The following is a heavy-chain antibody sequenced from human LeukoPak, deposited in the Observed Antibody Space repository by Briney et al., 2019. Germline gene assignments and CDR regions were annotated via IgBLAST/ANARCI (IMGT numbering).Heavy chain of an antibody. CDR3: AREYTYGQGVDY. J-gene: IGHJ4*02. V-gene: IGHV1-2*02. CDR2: INPNSGGT. D-gene: IGHD5-18*01. Sequence: GASVKVSCKASGYTFTGYYMHWVRQAPGQGLEWMGWINPNSGGTNYAQKFQGRVTMTSDTSISTVYMELSSLRSDDTAVYYCAREYTYGQGVDYWGQGTLVTVSS. CDR1: GYTFTGYY.